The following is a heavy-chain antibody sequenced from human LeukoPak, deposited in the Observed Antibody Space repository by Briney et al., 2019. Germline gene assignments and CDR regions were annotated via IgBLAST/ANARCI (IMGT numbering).Heavy chain of an antibody. CDR1: GFTFSSYG. V-gene: IGHV3-30*18. CDR2: ISYDGSNK. D-gene: IGHD6-19*01. CDR3: AKLAVAGTSVVDY. J-gene: IGHJ4*02. Sequence: PGGSLRLSCAASGFTFSSYGMHWVRQAAGKGLEWVAVISYDGSNKYYADSVKGRFTISRDNSKNTLYLQMNSLRAEDTAVYYCAKLAVAGTSVVDYWGQGTLVTVSS.